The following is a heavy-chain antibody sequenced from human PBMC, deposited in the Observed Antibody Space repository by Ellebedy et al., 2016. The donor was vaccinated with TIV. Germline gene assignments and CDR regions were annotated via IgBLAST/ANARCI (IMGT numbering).Heavy chain of an antibody. CDR3: AKDHPSSGWPTFEY. CDR2: IWYDGRNK. CDR1: GFIFSSYG. D-gene: IGHD6-19*01. V-gene: IGHV3-33*06. Sequence: GESLKISCAASGFIFSSYGIHWVRQAPGKGLEWVAIIWYDGRNKYYADSVKGRFTISRDTSENTVYLQMNSLRVDDTALYYCAKDHPSSGWPTFEYWGQGTQVTVSS. J-gene: IGHJ4*02.